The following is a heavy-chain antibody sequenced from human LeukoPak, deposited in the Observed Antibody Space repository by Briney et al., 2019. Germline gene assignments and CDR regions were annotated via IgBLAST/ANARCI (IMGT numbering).Heavy chain of an antibody. CDR3: ARDPDIVATNQFDY. D-gene: IGHD5-12*01. J-gene: IGHJ4*02. CDR2: ISYDGSNK. Sequence: GGSLRLSCAASGFTFSTYNMNWVRQAPGKGLEWVAVISYDGSNKYYADSVKGRFTISRDNSKNTLYLQMNSLGAEDTAVYYCARDPDIVATNQFDYWGQGTLVTVSS. CDR1: GFTFSTYN. V-gene: IGHV3-30*03.